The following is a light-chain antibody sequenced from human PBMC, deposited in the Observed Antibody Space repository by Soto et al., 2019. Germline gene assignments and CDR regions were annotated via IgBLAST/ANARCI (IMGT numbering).Light chain of an antibody. CDR2: SAS. V-gene: IGKV1-5*03. J-gene: IGKJ4*01. CDR1: QNIRSW. Sequence: DIQMTQSPSTLSASVGDRVTITCRASQNIRSWLAWYQQKPGKAPELLIYSASGLESGVPSRFSGSGSGTEFTLTISSLQPDDFETYYCQEYNGNSGLTFGGGTKVEIK. CDR3: QEYNGNSGLT.